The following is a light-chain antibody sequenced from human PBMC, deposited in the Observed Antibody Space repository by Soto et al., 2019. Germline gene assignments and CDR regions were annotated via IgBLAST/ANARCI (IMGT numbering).Light chain of an antibody. Sequence: QSVLTQPASVSGSPGQSITISCTGTSSDVGGYNYVSWYQQHPGKAPKLMIYEVSNRPSGVSNRFSGSKSGNTASLTISGLQAEDEGDYYCSSYTSSSIDYVFGTGTNLTVL. CDR2: EVS. CDR1: SSDVGGYNY. CDR3: SSYTSSSIDYV. J-gene: IGLJ1*01. V-gene: IGLV2-14*01.